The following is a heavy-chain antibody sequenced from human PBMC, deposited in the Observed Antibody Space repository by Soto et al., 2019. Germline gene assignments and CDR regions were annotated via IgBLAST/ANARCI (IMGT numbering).Heavy chain of an antibody. D-gene: IGHD2-21*01. J-gene: IGHJ5*02. CDR2: MYHSGST. Sequence: SETLSLTCAVSGGSISSGGYSWSWIRQPPGKGLEWIGYMYHSGSTYYNPSLKSRVTISVDTSKNQFSLRLNSVTAADAAVYYCARLGAYYQSLDPWGPGTLVTVSS. CDR1: GGSISSGGYS. V-gene: IGHV4-30-2*01. CDR3: ARLGAYYQSLDP.